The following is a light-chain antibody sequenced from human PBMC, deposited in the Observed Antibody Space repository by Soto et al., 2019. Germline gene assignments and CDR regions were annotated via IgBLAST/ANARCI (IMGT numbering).Light chain of an antibody. CDR1: SSNIGTNY. Sequence: QSVLTQPPSASGTPGQRVTISCSGSSSNIGTNYVYWYKQLPGTAPKLLIYCNDQRPSGVPDRLSGSKSGTSASLAISGLRSEDEAVYYCATRDNSLSRWVFGGGTKLTVL. J-gene: IGLJ3*02. V-gene: IGLV1-47*02. CDR3: ATRDNSLSRWV. CDR2: CND.